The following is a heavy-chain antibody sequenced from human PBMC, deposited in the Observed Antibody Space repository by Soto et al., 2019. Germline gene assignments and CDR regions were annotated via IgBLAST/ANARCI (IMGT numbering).Heavy chain of an antibody. J-gene: IGHJ4*02. V-gene: IGHV1-18*01. CDR1: GYTFTSYG. CDR3: ARGRYGDY. D-gene: IGHD1-1*01. Sequence: QVHLVQSGAEVKKPGASVKVSCKASGYTFTSYGITWVRQAPGQGLEWRGWISAPNGNTDYAQKLQGRVIVTRDASPSPAYMQLRSLRADDTAVYYCARGRYGDYWGQGALVTVSS. CDR2: ISAPNGNT.